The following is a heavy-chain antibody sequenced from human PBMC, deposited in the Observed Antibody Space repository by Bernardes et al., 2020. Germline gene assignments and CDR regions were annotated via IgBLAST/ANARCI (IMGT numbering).Heavy chain of an antibody. CDR1: GFTLGSFL. Sequence: GGSLRLSCEASGFTLGSFLMTWVRQAPGKGLEWVANIREDGSEKNYVDSVKGRFSISRDNAKGSLYLQMNSLRVDDTAVYYCARAREAATVGPAYFYRGMDVWGQGTTVTVSS. J-gene: IGHJ6*02. CDR2: IREDGSEK. D-gene: IGHD6-13*01. CDR3: ARAREAATVGPAYFYRGMDV. V-gene: IGHV3-7*01.